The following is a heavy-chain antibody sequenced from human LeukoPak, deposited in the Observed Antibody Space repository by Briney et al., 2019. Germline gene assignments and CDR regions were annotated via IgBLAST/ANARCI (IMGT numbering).Heavy chain of an antibody. Sequence: GAPVKVSCKASGYTFTSYGISWVRQAPGQGLEWMGWISAYNGNTNYAQKLQGRVTMTTDTSTSTAYMELRSLRSDDTAVYYCARDGDRAVALGGRNWFDPWGQGTLVTVSS. D-gene: IGHD6-19*01. V-gene: IGHV1-18*01. CDR2: ISAYNGNT. CDR1: GYTFTSYG. J-gene: IGHJ5*02. CDR3: ARDGDRAVALGGRNWFDP.